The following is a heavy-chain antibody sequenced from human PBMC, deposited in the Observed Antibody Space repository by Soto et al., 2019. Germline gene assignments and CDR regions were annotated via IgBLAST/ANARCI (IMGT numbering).Heavy chain of an antibody. J-gene: IGHJ2*01. CDR3: ARDGWGSNWYFDL. CDR2: ISYDGKQT. CDR1: GVTFKDYG. Sequence: PGGSLRLSCGAPGVTFKDYGMHWVRQAPGKGLEWVAVISYDGKQTYYADSVKGRFTISKDKPKRMLFLQMNSLRVDDTAVYYCARDGWGSNWYFDLWGRVTLVTVSS. V-gene: IGHV3-30*03. D-gene: IGHD3-16*01.